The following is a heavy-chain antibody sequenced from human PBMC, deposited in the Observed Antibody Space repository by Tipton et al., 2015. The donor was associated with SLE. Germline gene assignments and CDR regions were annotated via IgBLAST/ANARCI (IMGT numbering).Heavy chain of an antibody. D-gene: IGHD3-10*01. CDR2: IYYSGST. Sequence: TLSLTCTVSGGSISSYYWSWIQQPPGKGLEWIGYIYYSGSTNYNPSLKSRVTISIDTSKNQFSLNLSSVTAADTAVYYCARDGGANWFDPWGQGTLVTVSS. V-gene: IGHV4-59*01. J-gene: IGHJ5*02. CDR1: GGSISSYY. CDR3: ARDGGANWFDP.